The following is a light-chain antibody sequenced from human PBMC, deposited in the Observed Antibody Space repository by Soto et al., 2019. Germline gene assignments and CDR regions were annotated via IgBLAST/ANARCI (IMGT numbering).Light chain of an antibody. CDR3: QQSYSTPQT. CDR2: AAS. CDR1: QTITNY. J-gene: IGKJ4*01. V-gene: IGKV1-39*01. Sequence: DIQMTQSPSSLSASLGDRVTITCRASQTITNYLNWYQQKPGKVPKLLIYAASSLQSGVPSRFSGSGSGTDFTLTISRLEPEDFATYYCQQSYSTPQTFGGGTKVEIK.